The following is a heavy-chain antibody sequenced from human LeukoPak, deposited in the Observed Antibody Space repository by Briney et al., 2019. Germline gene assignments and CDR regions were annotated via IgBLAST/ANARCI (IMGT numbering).Heavy chain of an antibody. CDR1: GYTFTSYD. CDR3: ATRRVTLYPGGMDV. J-gene: IGHJ6*02. V-gene: IGHV1-8*01. D-gene: IGHD1-14*01. CDR2: MNPNSGNT. Sequence: ASVKVSCKASGYTFTSYDINWVRQATGQGLEWMGWMNPNSGNTGYAQKFQGRVTTTRNTSISTAYMELSSLRSEDTAVYYCATRRVTLYPGGMDVWGQGTTVTVSS.